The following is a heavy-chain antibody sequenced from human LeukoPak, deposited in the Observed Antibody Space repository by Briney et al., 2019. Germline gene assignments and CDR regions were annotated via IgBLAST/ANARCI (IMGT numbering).Heavy chain of an antibody. D-gene: IGHD4-17*01. CDR3: AKSYGERIFDY. CDR1: GYTFTSYY. V-gene: IGHV1-18*04. Sequence: ASVKVSCKASGYTFTSYYMHWVRQAPGQGLEWMGWISAYNGNTNYAQKLQGRVTMTTDTSTSTAYMELRSLRSDDTAVYYCAKSYGERIFDYWGQGTLVTVSS. J-gene: IGHJ4*02. CDR2: ISAYNGNT.